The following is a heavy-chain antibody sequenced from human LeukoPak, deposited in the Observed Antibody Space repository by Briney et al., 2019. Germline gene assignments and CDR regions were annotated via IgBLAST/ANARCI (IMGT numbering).Heavy chain of an antibody. V-gene: IGHV4-39*07. Sequence: SETLSLTCTVSGGSISSSSYYWGWIRQPPGKGLEWIGSIYYNGITNYNPSLKSRVTISVDTSKNQFSLKLSSVTAADTAVYYCARGTVDTAARILGNWGQGTLVTVSS. J-gene: IGHJ4*02. CDR2: IYYNGIT. CDR1: GGSISSSSYY. D-gene: IGHD5-18*01. CDR3: ARGTVDTAARILGN.